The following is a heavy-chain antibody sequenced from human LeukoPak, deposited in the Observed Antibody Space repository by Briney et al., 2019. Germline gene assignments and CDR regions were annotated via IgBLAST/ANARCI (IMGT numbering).Heavy chain of an antibody. J-gene: IGHJ4*02. V-gene: IGHV3-33*01. Sequence: PGRSLRLSCAASGFTFSSYGMHWVRQAPGKGLEWVAVIWYDGSNKYYAGSVKGRFTISRDNSKNTLYLQMNSLRAEDTAVYYCARDEDYGSGVILDYWGQGTLVTVSS. D-gene: IGHD3-10*01. CDR1: GFTFSSYG. CDR3: ARDEDYGSGVILDY. CDR2: IWYDGSNK.